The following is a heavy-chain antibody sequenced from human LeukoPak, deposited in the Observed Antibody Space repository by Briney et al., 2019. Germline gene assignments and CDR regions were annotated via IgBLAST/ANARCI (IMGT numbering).Heavy chain of an antibody. Sequence: GGSLRLSCAASGFTFSSYGMHGVRQAPGKGLEWVAVISYDGSNKYYADSVKGRFTISRDNSKNTLYLQMNSLRAEDTAVYYCAKDPFNWNSDNYYFDYWGQGTLVTVSS. J-gene: IGHJ4*02. CDR1: GFTFSSYG. V-gene: IGHV3-30*18. CDR2: ISYDGSNK. CDR3: AKDPFNWNSDNYYFDY. D-gene: IGHD1-7*01.